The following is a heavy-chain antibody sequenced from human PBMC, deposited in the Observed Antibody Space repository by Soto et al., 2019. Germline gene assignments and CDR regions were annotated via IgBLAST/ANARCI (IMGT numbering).Heavy chain of an antibody. Sequence: QVQLVESGGGVVQPGRSLRLSCAASGFTFSSYGMHWVRQAPGKGLEWVAVISYDGSNKYYADSVKGRFTISRDNSKNTLYLQMNSLRAEDTAVYYCASTRYSNYDGVGNYWGQGTLVTVSS. CDR2: ISYDGSNK. V-gene: IGHV3-30*03. D-gene: IGHD4-4*01. J-gene: IGHJ4*02. CDR3: ASTRYSNYDGVGNY. CDR1: GFTFSSYG.